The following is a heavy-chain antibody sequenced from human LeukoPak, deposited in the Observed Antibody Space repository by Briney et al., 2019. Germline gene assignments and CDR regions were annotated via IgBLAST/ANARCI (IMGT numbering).Heavy chain of an antibody. V-gene: IGHV3-23*01. D-gene: IGHD4-17*01. J-gene: IGHJ4*02. CDR2: ISGSGGST. CDR1: GFTFTSYA. Sequence: PGGPLRLSCAAPGFTFTSYAMSWVRQAPGKGLKWVPAISGSGGSTYYADSVKGRFTISRDNSKNTLYLQMNSLRAEDTAVYYCAKIDDYGDYALDLFDYWGQGTLVTVSS. CDR3: AKIDDYGDYALDLFDY.